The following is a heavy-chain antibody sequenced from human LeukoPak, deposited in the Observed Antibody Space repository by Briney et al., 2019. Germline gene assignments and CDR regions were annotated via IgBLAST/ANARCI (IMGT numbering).Heavy chain of an antibody. Sequence: GGSLRLSCAASGFTFDDYAMHWVRQAPGKVLEWVSGISWNSGSIGYADSVKGRFTIPRDNAKNSLYLQMNSLRAEDTALYYCAKGLYDILTGCYDYWGQGTLVTVSS. CDR2: ISWNSGSI. V-gene: IGHV3-9*01. D-gene: IGHD3-9*01. J-gene: IGHJ4*02. CDR1: GFTFDDYA. CDR3: AKGLYDILTGCYDY.